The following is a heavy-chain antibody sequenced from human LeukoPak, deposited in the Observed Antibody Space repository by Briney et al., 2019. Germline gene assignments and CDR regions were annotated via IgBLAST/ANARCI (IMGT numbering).Heavy chain of an antibody. J-gene: IGHJ6*03. CDR3: ARDSGGWYGNYYYMDV. CDR1: GGSISSYY. CDR2: IYTSGST. Sequence: SQTLSLTCTVSGGSISSYYWSWIRQPAGKGLEWIGRIYTSGSTNYNPSLKSRVTMSVDTSKNQFSLKLSSVTAADTAVYYCARDSGGWYGNYYYMDVWGKGTTVTVSS. V-gene: IGHV4-4*07. D-gene: IGHD6-19*01.